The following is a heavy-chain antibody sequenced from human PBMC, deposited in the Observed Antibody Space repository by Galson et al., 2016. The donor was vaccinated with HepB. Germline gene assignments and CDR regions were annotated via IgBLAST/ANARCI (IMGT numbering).Heavy chain of an antibody. D-gene: IGHD3-22*01. Sequence: SLRLSCAASGFTFGDYAMSWFRQAPGMGLEWVGFIRSKAYGATTEYAASVKGRFSISRDASNSIAYLQMNSLKTEDTAVYYCSRATKLYYYDSSGYGYWGQGTLVTVSS. J-gene: IGHJ4*02. CDR3: SRATKLYYYDSSGYGY. V-gene: IGHV3-49*03. CDR1: GFTFGDYA. CDR2: IRSKAYGATT.